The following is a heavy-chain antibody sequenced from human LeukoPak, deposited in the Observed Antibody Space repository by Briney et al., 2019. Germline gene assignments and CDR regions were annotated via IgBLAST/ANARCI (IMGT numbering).Heavy chain of an antibody. V-gene: IGHV1-69*05. CDR1: GGTFSTYA. D-gene: IGHD6-13*01. CDR2: IIPIFGTT. CDR3: ARAAAAGTGFFDY. J-gene: IGHJ4*02. Sequence: GASVKVSCKASGGTFSTYALNWVRQAPGQGLEWMGGIIPIFGTTNYAQKFQGRVTITTDESTSTAYMEVSSLRSEDTAVYYCARAAAAGTGFFDYWGQGTPVTVSS.